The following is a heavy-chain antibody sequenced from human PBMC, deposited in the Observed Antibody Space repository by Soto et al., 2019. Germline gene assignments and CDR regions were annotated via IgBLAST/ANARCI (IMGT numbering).Heavy chain of an antibody. D-gene: IGHD2-21*01. CDR2: VYSSGST. CDR1: GDSITSYN. CDR3: ARRAVVAVTGSLDNWLDP. Sequence: SATLSLTCTVSGDSITSYNWNWLRQPPGKALEWIGYVYSSGSTNYNPSLKSRVTISVDTSRNQFSLKVNSVTAADTAVYYCARRAVVAVTGSLDNWLDPWGQGILVTVSS. J-gene: IGHJ5*02. V-gene: IGHV4-59*01.